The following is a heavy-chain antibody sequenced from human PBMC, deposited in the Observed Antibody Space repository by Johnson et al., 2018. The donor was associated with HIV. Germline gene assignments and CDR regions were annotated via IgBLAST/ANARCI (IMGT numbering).Heavy chain of an antibody. CDR2: IDTAGNT. J-gene: IGHJ3*02. D-gene: IGHD1-26*01. V-gene: IGHV3-13*01. CDR1: GFTFRTYD. CDR3: ARGSYDGDAFDI. Sequence: VQLVESGGGLVQPGGSLRLSCAASGFTFRTYDMHWVRQAPGKRLEWVSGIDTAGNTYYLGSVKGRFTISRENAKNSLYLQLNSLRAGDTALYYCARGSYDGDAFDIWGQGTIVTVSS.